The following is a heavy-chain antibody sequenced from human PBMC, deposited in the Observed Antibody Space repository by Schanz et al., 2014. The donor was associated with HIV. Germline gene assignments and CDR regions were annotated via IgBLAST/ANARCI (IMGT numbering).Heavy chain of an antibody. CDR3: AKDTFELRNSGVFDW. CDR2: IIPLFGTR. J-gene: IGHJ4*02. V-gene: IGHV1-69*01. Sequence: QMQLVQSGAEVKKPGSSVKVSCKASGGSFSSSTISWVRQAPGQGLEWMGGIIPLFGTRNYAQMFQGRVTITADESTNTAYMELSSLRAEDTAVYYCAKDTFELRNSGVFDWWGQGTLVTVSS. CDR1: GGSFSSST. D-gene: IGHD2-15*01.